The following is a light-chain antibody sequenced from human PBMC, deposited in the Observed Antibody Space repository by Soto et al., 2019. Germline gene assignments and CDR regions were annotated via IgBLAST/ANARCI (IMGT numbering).Light chain of an antibody. CDR3: QKYNSAPPCT. Sequence: DIQMTQSPSSLSASVGDRVTITCRASQGISNYLAWYQQKPGKVPKLLIYAASTFQAGVPSRFSGSGSGTDFTLTISSLQPEDVATYYCQKYNSAPPCTFGPGTKVDIK. V-gene: IGKV1-27*01. J-gene: IGKJ3*01. CDR1: QGISNY. CDR2: AAS.